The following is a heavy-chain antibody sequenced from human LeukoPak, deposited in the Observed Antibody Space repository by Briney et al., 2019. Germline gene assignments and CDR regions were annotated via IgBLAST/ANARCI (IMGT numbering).Heavy chain of an antibody. V-gene: IGHV1-69*13. CDR2: IIPIFGTA. Sequence: SVKVSCKASGGTFSSYAISWVRQAPGHGLEWVGGIIPIFGTAHYAQKFQGRVTITADESTRTGYMELSSLRSEDTAVYYCVRARNRNYYFHGVDVWGQGTTVTVSS. CDR3: VRARNRNYYFHGVDV. CDR1: GGTFSSYA. J-gene: IGHJ6*02. D-gene: IGHD4-11*01.